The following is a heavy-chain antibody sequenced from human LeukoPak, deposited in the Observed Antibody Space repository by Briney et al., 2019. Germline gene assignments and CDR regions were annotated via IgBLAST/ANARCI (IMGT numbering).Heavy chain of an antibody. Sequence: SETLSLTCIVSGVSVTNYYWSWVRQPAGNRLEWIGRNYPTGDTIYNPSLKSRVTMSVDMSKNHLSLKLTSVTAADAAVYYCARDLTARGSFDYWGQGILVSVSS. CDR1: GVSVTNYY. D-gene: IGHD3-16*01. CDR2: NYPTGDT. CDR3: ARDLTARGSFDY. J-gene: IGHJ4*02. V-gene: IGHV4-4*07.